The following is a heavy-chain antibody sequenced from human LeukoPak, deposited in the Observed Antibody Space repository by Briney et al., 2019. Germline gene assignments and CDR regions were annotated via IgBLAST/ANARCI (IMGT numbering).Heavy chain of an antibody. Sequence: ASVKVSCKASGYTFTGYYMHWVRQAPGQGLEWMGIINPSGGSTSYAQKFQGRVTMTRDMSTSTVYMELSSLRSEDTAVYYCARATVVTDTTFDYWGQGTLVTVSS. D-gene: IGHD2-21*02. CDR1: GYTFTGYY. V-gene: IGHV1-46*01. J-gene: IGHJ4*02. CDR2: INPSGGST. CDR3: ARATVVTDTTFDY.